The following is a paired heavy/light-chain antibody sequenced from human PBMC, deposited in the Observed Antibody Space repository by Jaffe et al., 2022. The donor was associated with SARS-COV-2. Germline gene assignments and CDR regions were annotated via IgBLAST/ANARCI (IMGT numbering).Light chain of an antibody. CDR2: WAS. CDR3: QQYYDTPYT. CDR1: QSVLYSKNKKNY. Sequence: DIVMSQSPDSLAVSLGERATINCKSSQSVLYSKNKKNYLTWYQQKPGQPPKMVIYWASTRESGVPDRFSGSGSGTDFTLTISSLQAEDVAVYYCQQYYDTPYTFGQGTKLEIK. J-gene: IGKJ2*01. V-gene: IGKV4-1*01.
Heavy chain of an antibody. CDR1: GGAINSGGHY. Sequence: QVQLQESGPGLVEPSQTLSLSCSVSGGAINSGGHYWNWIRQHPEKGLEWIGYIHSSGRTLYNPSLKTRVTISIDTPKNEFSLKVNCVSAADTAVYFCARDNDASASGIGSFDSWGQGTLVTVSS. V-gene: IGHV4-31*03. D-gene: IGHD3-10*01. J-gene: IGHJ4*02. CDR3: ARDNDASASGIGSFDS. CDR2: IHSSGRT.